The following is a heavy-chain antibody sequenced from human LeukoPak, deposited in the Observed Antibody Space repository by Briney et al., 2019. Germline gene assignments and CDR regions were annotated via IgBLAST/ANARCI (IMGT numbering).Heavy chain of an antibody. V-gene: IGHV3-33*01. CDR2: IWYDGSNK. CDR3: ARASSSWKFVY. CDR1: GFTFSSYG. D-gene: IGHD6-13*01. Sequence: GRSLRLSCAASGFTFSSYGMHWVRQAPGKGLEWVAVIWYDGSNKYYADSVKGRFTISRDNSKNTLYLQMNSLRAEDTAVYYCARASSSWKFVYWGQGTLVTVSS. J-gene: IGHJ4*02.